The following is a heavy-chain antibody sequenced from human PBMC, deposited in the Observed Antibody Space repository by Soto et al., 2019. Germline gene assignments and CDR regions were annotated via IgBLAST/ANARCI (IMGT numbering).Heavy chain of an antibody. CDR1: GFSLSAGGVG. J-gene: IGHJ6*02. CDR2: IYWNDDK. V-gene: IGHV2-5*01. Sequence: SGPTLVNPTQTLTLTCTFSGFSLSAGGVGVGWIRQPPGKAPEWLALIYWNDDKRYSPSLNSRLTITKDTSKNQVVLTMSNMDHVDTATSSCGGDNVLTGYHGYGMDVWGQGTTVTVSS. D-gene: IGHD3-9*01. CDR3: GGDNVLTGYHGYGMDV.